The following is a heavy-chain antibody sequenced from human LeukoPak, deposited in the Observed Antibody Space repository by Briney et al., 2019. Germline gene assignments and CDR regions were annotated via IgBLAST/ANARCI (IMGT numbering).Heavy chain of an antibody. V-gene: IGHV1-18*01. CDR3: ARDSYCRGINCYAFDP. Sequence: GASVKVSCKASGYTFTSYGISWVRQAPGQGLEWMGWISAYNGNTNYAQKFQGRVTMTRDTSITTAYMELSRLRSDDTAVYFCARDSYCRGINCYAFDPWGQGTLVTVSS. D-gene: IGHD2-2*01. CDR1: GYTFTSYG. CDR2: ISAYNGNT. J-gene: IGHJ5*02.